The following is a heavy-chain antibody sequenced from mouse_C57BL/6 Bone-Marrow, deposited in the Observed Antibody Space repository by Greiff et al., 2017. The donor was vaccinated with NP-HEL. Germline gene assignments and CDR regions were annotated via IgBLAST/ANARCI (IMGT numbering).Heavy chain of an antibody. Sequence: QVQLQQPGAELVKPGASVKVSCKASGYTFTSYWMHWVKQRPGQGLEWIGRIHPSDSDTNYNQTFKGKATLTVDKSSSTAYMQLSSLTSEDSAVYFCSIWDWDEDYLDYWGQGTTLTVSS. J-gene: IGHJ2*01. CDR2: IHPSDSDT. D-gene: IGHD4-1*01. CDR1: GYTFTSYW. V-gene: IGHV1-74*01. CDR3: SIWDWDEDYLDY.